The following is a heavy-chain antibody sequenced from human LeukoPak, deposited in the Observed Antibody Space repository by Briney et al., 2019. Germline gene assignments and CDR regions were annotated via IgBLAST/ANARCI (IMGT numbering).Heavy chain of an antibody. CDR1: GFTFSSYS. CDR2: ISSSSSYI. Sequence: GGSLRLSCAASGFTFSSYSMNWVRQAPGKGLEWVSSISSSSSYIYYADSVKGRFTISRDNAKNSLYLQMNSLRAEDTAVYYCARVPDLGFNYDIRGYFFDYWGQGTLVTVSS. D-gene: IGHD3-22*01. V-gene: IGHV3-21*01. J-gene: IGHJ4*02. CDR3: ARVPDLGFNYDIRGYFFDY.